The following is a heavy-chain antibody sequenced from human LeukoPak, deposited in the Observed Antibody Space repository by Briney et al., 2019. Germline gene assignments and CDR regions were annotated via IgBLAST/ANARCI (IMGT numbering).Heavy chain of an antibody. Sequence: PGGSLRLSCAASGFTFDDYAMHWVRQAPGKGLEWVSLISGDGGSTYYADSVKGRFTISRDNSKNSLYLQMNSLRTEDTALYYCAKDAHGDYVYYYYYYGMDVWGQGTTVTVSS. J-gene: IGHJ6*02. CDR1: GFTFDDYA. CDR2: ISGDGGST. CDR3: AKDAHGDYVYYYYYYGMDV. D-gene: IGHD4-17*01. V-gene: IGHV3-43*02.